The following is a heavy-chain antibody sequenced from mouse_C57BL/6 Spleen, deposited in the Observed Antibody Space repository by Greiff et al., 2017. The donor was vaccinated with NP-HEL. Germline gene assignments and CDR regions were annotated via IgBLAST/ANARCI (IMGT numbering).Heavy chain of an antibody. V-gene: IGHV1-82*01. D-gene: IGHD2-4*01. CDR2: IYPGDGDT. Sequence: AQLQQSGPELVKPGASVKISCKASGYAFSSSWMNWVKQRPGKGLEWIGRIYPGDGDTNYNGKFKGKATLTADKSSSTAYMQLSSLTSEDSAVYFCARRGYYDVYYFDYWGQGTTLTVSS. J-gene: IGHJ2*01. CDR3: ARRGYYDVYYFDY. CDR1: GYAFSSSW.